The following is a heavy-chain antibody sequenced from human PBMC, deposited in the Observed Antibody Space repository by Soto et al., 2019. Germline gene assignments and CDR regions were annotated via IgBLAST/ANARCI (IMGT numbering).Heavy chain of an antibody. D-gene: IGHD3-3*01. CDR3: AREFWSDYYYGMDV. Sequence: ASVKVSCKASGYTFTGYYMHWVRQAPGQGLEWMGWINPNSGGTNYAQKFQGRVTMTRDTSISTAYMELSRLRSDDTAVYYCAREFWSDYYYGMDVWGQGTTVTVSS. CDR2: INPNSGGT. CDR1: GYTFTGYY. V-gene: IGHV1-2*02. J-gene: IGHJ6*02.